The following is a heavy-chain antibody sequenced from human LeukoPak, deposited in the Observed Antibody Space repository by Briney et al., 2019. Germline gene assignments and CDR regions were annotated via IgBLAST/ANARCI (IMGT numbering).Heavy chain of an antibody. J-gene: IGHJ4*02. V-gene: IGHV4-39*01. CDR3: ARLGGGYSYGYGVDY. CDR2: IYYSGST. CDR1: GGSISSSSYY. D-gene: IGHD5-18*01. Sequence: SETLSLTCTVSGGSISSSSYYWGWIRQPPGKGLEWIGSIYYSGSTYYNPSLKSRVTISVGTSKNQFSLKLSSVTAADTAVYYCARLGGGYSYGYGVDYWGQGTLVTVSS.